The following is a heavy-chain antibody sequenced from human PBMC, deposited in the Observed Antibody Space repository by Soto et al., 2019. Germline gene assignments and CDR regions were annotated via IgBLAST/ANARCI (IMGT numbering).Heavy chain of an antibody. D-gene: IGHD3-22*01. Sequence: SETLSLTCTVSGGSISSYYWSWIRQPPGKGLEWIGYIYYSGSTNYNPSLKSRVTISVDTSKNQFSLKLSSVTAADTAVYYCARRSTFYYDSSGYYVWGQGTLVTVSS. V-gene: IGHV4-59*01. CDR1: GGSISSYY. CDR3: ARRSTFYYDSSGYYV. CDR2: IYYSGST. J-gene: IGHJ4*02.